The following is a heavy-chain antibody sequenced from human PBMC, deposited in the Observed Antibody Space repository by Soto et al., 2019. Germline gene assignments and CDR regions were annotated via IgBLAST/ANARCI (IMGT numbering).Heavy chain of an antibody. V-gene: IGHV3-21*01. CDR1: GFTFSSYS. J-gene: IGHJ6*02. CDR3: ARDHRYCSGSSCSPYYYYYGMEV. Sequence: TVGSLRLSCAASGFTFSSYSMNWVRQAPGRGLEWVAAISGTSDYIYYADSVKGRFTISRDNAKTSLYIQMNSLRAEDTAVYYCARDHRYCSGSSCSPYYYYYGMEVWGQETTVTVSS. D-gene: IGHD2-15*01. CDR2: ISGTSDYI.